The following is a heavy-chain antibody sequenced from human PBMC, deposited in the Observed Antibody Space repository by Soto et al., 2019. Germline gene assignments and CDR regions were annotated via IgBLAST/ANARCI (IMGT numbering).Heavy chain of an antibody. Sequence: SETLSLTCAVYGGSFSGYYWSWIRQPPGKGLEWIGEINHSGSTNYNPSLKSRVTISVDTSKNQFSLKLSSVTAADTAVYYCARGLRRFWSGYYTFDHRADWFDPWGQGTLVTVSS. J-gene: IGHJ5*02. CDR2: INHSGST. CDR3: ARGLRRFWSGYYTFDHRADWFDP. CDR1: GGSFSGYY. V-gene: IGHV4-34*01. D-gene: IGHD3-3*01.